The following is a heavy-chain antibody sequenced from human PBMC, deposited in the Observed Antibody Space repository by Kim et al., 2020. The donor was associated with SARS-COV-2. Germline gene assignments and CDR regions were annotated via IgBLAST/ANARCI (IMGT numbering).Heavy chain of an antibody. CDR2: IIPIFGTA. CDR3: AREVGAYCGGDCYFLADYYYGMDV. CDR1: GGTFSSYA. V-gene: IGHV1-69*13. J-gene: IGHJ6*02. D-gene: IGHD2-21*02. Sequence: SVKVSCKASGGTFSSYAISWVRQAPGQGLEWMGGIIPIFGTANYAQKFQGRVTITADESTSTAYMELSSLRSEDTAVYYCAREVGAYCGGDCYFLADYYYGMDVWGQGTTVTVSS.